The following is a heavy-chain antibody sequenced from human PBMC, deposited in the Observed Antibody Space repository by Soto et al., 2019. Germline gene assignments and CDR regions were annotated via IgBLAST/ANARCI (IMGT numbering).Heavy chain of an antibody. CDR1: GGTFSSYA. CDR3: ARGRTNEGYYYDGMDV. V-gene: IGHV1-69*01. Sequence: QVQLVQSGAEVKKPGSSVKVSCKASGGTFSSYAISWVRQAPGQGLEWMGGSIPIFGTANYAQKFQGRVTITADESTSTAYMELSSLRSEDPAVYYCARGRTNEGYYYDGMDVWGQGTTVTGSS. D-gene: IGHD1-1*01. CDR2: SIPIFGTA. J-gene: IGHJ6*02.